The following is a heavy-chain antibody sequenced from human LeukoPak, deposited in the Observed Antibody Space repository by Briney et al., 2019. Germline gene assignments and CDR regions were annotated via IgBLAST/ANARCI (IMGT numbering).Heavy chain of an antibody. J-gene: IGHJ5*01. Sequence: QPGGSLRLSCAASGFTFSNYAMSWVRQAPGKGLEWVSGISSSGSSGSGGSTYYADSVKGRFTISRDNSKNTLYLQINSVRAEDAAVYYCARAYSSSWYDFWGQGTLVTVSS. CDR3: ARAYSSSWYDF. V-gene: IGHV3-23*01. D-gene: IGHD6-13*01. CDR1: GFTFSNYA. CDR2: ISSSGSSGSGGST.